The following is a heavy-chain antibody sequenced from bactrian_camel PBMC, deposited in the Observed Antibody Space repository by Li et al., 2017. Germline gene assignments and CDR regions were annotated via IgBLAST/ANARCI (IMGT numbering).Heavy chain of an antibody. D-gene: IGHD6*01. Sequence: VQLVESGGGLVQPGGSLRLSCAASEFTFNNVYMNWVRQAPGKGLEWVSGINNDGDRRSYADSVKGRFTISRDNAVNTVYLQLNNLKTEDMAMYFCVFATGPSSWTDWGQGTQVTVS. CDR2: INNDGDRR. V-gene: IGHV3S40*01. CDR1: EFTFNNVY. J-gene: IGHJ4*01. CDR3: VFATGPSSWTD.